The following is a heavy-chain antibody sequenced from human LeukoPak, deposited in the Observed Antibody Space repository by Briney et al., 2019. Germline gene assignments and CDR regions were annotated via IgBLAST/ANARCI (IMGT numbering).Heavy chain of an antibody. CDR3: AISGGDYYYYYMDV. CDR1: GGTFSTYA. J-gene: IGHJ6*03. V-gene: IGHV1-69*01. CDR2: IIPVLGTT. Sequence: SVKVSCKASGGTFSTYAISWVRQAPGQGLEWMGGIIPVLGTTNYAQKFQARVTITANESTNTAYMDLNSLRSEDTAVYYCAISGGDYYYYYMDVWGKGTTVIISS. D-gene: IGHD3-10*01.